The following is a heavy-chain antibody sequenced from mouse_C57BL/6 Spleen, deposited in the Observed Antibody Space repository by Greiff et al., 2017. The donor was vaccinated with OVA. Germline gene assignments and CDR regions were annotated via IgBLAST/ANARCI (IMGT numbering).Heavy chain of an antibody. CDR2: ISSGSSTI. CDR1: GFTFSDYG. V-gene: IGHV5-17*01. CDR3: ARPTYYGSSYYFDY. J-gene: IGHJ2*01. Sequence: EVQLVESGGGLVKPGGSLKLSCAASGFTFSDYGMHWVRQAPEKGLEWVAYISSGSSTIYYADTVKGRFTISRDNAKNTLFLQMTSLRSEDTAMYYCARPTYYGSSYYFDYWGQGTTLTVSS. D-gene: IGHD1-1*01.